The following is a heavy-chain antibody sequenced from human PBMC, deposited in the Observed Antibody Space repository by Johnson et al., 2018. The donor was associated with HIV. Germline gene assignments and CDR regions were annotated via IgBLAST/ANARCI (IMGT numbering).Heavy chain of an antibody. V-gene: IGHV3-NL1*01. CDR1: GFSFSSYG. Sequence: QVQLVESGGGVVQPGRSLRLSCAASGFSFSSYGMHWVRQAPGQGLEWVSAISASGRDIYYEDSVMGRFTISRDNSNLYLEMNSLRVEDTAVYYCARGGYELFLNNAFDIWGQGTLVTVS. D-gene: IGHD1-1*01. CDR3: ARGGYELFLNNAFDI. J-gene: IGHJ3*02. CDR2: ISASGRDI.